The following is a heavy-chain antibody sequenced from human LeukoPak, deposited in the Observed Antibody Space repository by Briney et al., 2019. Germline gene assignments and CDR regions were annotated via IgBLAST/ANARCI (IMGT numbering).Heavy chain of an antibody. CDR1: GGSISSYY. CDR3: ARGPRAEFYDSSGYYYENAEYFQH. J-gene: IGHJ1*01. D-gene: IGHD3-22*01. V-gene: IGHV4-59*01. CDR2: IYYSGST. Sequence: SETLSLTCTVSGGSISSYYWSWIRQPPGKGLEWIGYIYYSGSTNYNPSLKSRVTISVDTSKNQFSLKLSSVTAADTAVYYCARGPRAEFYDSSGYYYENAEYFQHWGQGTLVTVSS.